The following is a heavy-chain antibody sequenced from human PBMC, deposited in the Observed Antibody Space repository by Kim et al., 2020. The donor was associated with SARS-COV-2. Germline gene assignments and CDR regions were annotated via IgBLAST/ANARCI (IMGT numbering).Heavy chain of an antibody. V-gene: IGHV4-59*01. Sequence: SETLSLTCSVSGGAISTYFWSWIRQPPGKGLEWIGYIYYTGNTNYNPSLKSRLTISVDTPKNQFSLQLSSVTAADTAVYYCASDRRTSLYDHSNY. CDR2: IYYTGNT. CDR1: GGAISTYF. CDR3: ASDRRTSLYDHSNY. J-gene: IGHJ4*01. D-gene: IGHD3-16*01.